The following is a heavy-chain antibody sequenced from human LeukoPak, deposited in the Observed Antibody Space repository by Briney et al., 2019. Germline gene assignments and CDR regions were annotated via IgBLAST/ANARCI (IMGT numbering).Heavy chain of an antibody. CDR1: GFTFSTYA. D-gene: IGHD5-12*01. J-gene: IGHJ4*02. CDR2: ISGSGGST. Sequence: GGSLRLSCAASGFTFSTYAMTWVRQAPGKGLEWVSGISGSGGSTYYADSVKGRFTISRDNSKNTLYLQMNSLRAEDTAVYYCAKDREYSGYDFFLPFDYWGQGTLVTVSS. CDR3: AKDREYSGYDFFLPFDY. V-gene: IGHV3-23*01.